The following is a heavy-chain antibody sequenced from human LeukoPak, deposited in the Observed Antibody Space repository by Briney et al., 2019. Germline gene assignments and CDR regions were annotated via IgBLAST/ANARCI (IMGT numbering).Heavy chain of an antibody. J-gene: IGHJ4*02. CDR1: GGTFSSYA. V-gene: IGHV1-69*05. CDR2: TVPIFGTA. CDR3: ASHPNYYDSSGYYYFDY. D-gene: IGHD3-22*01. Sequence: ASVKVSCKASGGTFSSYAISWLRQAPGQGLEWMGGTVPIFGTANYAQKFQGRVTITTDESTSTAYMELSSLRSEDTAVYYCASHPNYYDSSGYYYFDYWGQGTLVTVSS.